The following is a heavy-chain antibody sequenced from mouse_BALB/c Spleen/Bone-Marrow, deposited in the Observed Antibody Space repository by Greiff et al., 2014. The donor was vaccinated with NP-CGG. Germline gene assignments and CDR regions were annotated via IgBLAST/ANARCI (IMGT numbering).Heavy chain of an antibody. CDR2: INPYNDGT. V-gene: IGHV1-14*01. CDR1: GYTFTSYV. CDR3: ARSEYFGSSYDY. Sequence: EVQLQQSGPELVKPGASVKMSCKASGYTFTSYVMHWMKQKPGQGLEWIGNINPYNDGTKYNETFKGKATLTSDKSSSTAYMDLSSLASEDSAVYFCARSEYFGSSYDYWGQGTTLTVSS. D-gene: IGHD1-1*01. J-gene: IGHJ2*01.